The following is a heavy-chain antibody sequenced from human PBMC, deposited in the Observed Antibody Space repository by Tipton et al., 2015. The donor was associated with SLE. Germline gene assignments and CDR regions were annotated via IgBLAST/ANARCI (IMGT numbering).Heavy chain of an antibody. CDR3: ARQPIGNTGTYWDYYYLYYMDL. V-gene: IGHV4-39*07. CDR1: AGSITSTNYY. J-gene: IGHJ6*03. CDR2: VYYNGNT. Sequence: TLSLTCTVSAGSITSTNYYWGWIRQPPGKGLEWIGSVYYNGNTYYNPSLESRVTISVDTSKNQFSLKLSSATAADTAVFYCARQPIGNTGTYWDYYYLYYMDLWGKGTTVTVSS. D-gene: IGHD1-26*01.